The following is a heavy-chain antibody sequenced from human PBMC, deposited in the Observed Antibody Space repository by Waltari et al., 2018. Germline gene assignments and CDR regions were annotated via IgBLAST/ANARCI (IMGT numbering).Heavy chain of an antibody. CDR1: GFTFSSYW. CDR3: ARPFRSGWYDGSFDV. Sequence: EVQLVESGGGLVQPGGSLRLSCAASGFTFSSYWMTWVRQAPGKGLEWVANIKQDGSEKSYVDSVKGRFLMSRDNAKNSRSLQMNSLKAEDTAVYYCARPFRSGWYDGSFDVWGQGTMVTVSS. V-gene: IGHV3-7*04. J-gene: IGHJ3*01. CDR2: IKQDGSEK. D-gene: IGHD6-19*01.